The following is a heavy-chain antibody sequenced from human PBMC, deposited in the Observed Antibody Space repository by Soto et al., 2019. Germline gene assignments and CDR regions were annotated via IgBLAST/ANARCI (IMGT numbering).Heavy chain of an antibody. CDR1: GFNFRGYY. J-gene: IGHJ5*02. CDR2: TSPASDNT. D-gene: IGHD3-3*01. V-gene: IGHV3-23*01. CDR3: ARVDRRITIFGVVIFWFDP. Sequence: GGSLRLSCVASGFNFRGYYMAWVRQAPGKGPEWVSGTSPASDNTQSAESVKGRFTISRDNSKNTLYLQMNSLRAEDTAVYYCARVDRRITIFGVVIFWFDPWGQGTLVTVSS.